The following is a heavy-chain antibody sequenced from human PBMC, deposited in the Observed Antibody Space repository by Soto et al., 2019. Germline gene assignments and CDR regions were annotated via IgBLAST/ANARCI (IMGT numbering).Heavy chain of an antibody. CDR2: IYSGGNT. J-gene: IGHJ6*02. CDR1: GFTVSSTY. V-gene: IGHV3-53*01. Sequence: EVQLVESGGGLFQPGGSLRLSCAASGFTVSSTYMSWVRQAPGKGLEWVSVIYSGGNTYYGDSVKGRFSISRDNSKNTLYLQMNSLRAEDTAVYYCARIPRRDGYNLYGMDVWGQGTTVTVSS. D-gene: IGHD5-12*01. CDR3: ARIPRRDGYNLYGMDV.